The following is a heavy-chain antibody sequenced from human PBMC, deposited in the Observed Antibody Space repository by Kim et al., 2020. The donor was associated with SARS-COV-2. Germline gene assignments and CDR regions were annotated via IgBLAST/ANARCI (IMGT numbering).Heavy chain of an antibody. CDR3: AHSGIPLWAFDN. V-gene: IGHV2-5*01. Sequence: RYSPSLKSKLTITKDTSKNQVVLTMTNMDPVDTATYYCAHSGIPLWAFDNWGQGTLVTVSS. D-gene: IGHD5-18*01. J-gene: IGHJ4*02.